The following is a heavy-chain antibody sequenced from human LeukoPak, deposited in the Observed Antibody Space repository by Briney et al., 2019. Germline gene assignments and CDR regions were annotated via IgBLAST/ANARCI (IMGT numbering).Heavy chain of an antibody. Sequence: GGSLRLSCAASGFTFSSYAMCWVRQAPGKGLEWVSGISGSGGSTYYADSVKGRFTISRDNSKNTLYLQMNSLGAEDTAVYSCARGYCTSSSCYNDYWGQGTLVTVSS. CDR2: ISGSGGST. CDR3: ARGYCTSSSCYNDY. V-gene: IGHV3-23*01. J-gene: IGHJ4*02. CDR1: GFTFSSYA. D-gene: IGHD2-2*02.